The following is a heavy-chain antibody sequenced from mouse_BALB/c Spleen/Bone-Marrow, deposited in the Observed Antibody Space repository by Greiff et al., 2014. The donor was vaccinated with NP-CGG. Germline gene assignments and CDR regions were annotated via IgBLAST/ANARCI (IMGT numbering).Heavy chain of an antibody. J-gene: IGHJ1*01. Sequence: QVQLKESGPELVKPGASVKISCKASGYAFSSSWMNWVKQRPGQGLEWIGRIYPGDGDTNYNGKFKGKATLTADKSSSTAYMQLSSLTSVDSAVYFCARHAYGNPYWYFDVWGAGTTVTVSS. D-gene: IGHD2-1*01. CDR2: IYPGDGDT. V-gene: IGHV1-82*01. CDR1: GYAFSSSW. CDR3: ARHAYGNPYWYFDV.